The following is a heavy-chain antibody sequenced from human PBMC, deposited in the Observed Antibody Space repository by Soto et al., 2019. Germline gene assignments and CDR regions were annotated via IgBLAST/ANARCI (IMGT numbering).Heavy chain of an antibody. CDR3: ARDNILGILYGGMDV. CDR2: IYYSGST. CDR1: GGSISSGDYY. J-gene: IGHJ6*02. D-gene: IGHD3-3*01. Sequence: SETLSLTCTVSGGSISSGDYYLSWIRQLPGKGLEWIGYIYYSGSTYYNPSLKSRVTISVDTSKNQFSLKLSSVTAADTAVYYCARDNILGILYGGMDVWGQGTTVT. V-gene: IGHV4-30-4*01.